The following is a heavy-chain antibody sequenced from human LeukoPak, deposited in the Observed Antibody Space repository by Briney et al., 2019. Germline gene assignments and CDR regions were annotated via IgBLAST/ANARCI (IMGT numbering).Heavy chain of an antibody. CDR3: ARALLPQGYCSGGNCYSHYGMDV. J-gene: IGHJ6*02. D-gene: IGHD2-15*01. V-gene: IGHV3-23*01. CDR2: ISGSGGST. CDR1: GFTFSSYA. Sequence: GGSLRLSCAASGFTFSSYAMSWVRQAPGKGLEWVSAISGSGGSTYYADSVKGRFTISRDNSKNTLYLQMNSLRAGDTAVYYCARALLPQGYCSGGNCYSHYGMDVWGQGTTVTVSS.